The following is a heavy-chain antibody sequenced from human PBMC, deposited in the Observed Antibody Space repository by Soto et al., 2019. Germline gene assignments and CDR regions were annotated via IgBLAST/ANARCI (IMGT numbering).Heavy chain of an antibody. CDR1: GFTFSSYG. CDR3: ARDLTAAINPAYGMDV. V-gene: IGHV3-33*01. CDR2: IWYDGSNK. J-gene: IGHJ6*02. Sequence: GSLRLSCAASGFTFSSYGMHWVRQAPGKGLEWVAVIWYDGSNKYYADSVKGRFTISRDNSKNTLYLQMNSLRAEDTAVYYCARDLTAAINPAYGMDVWGQGTTVTVSS. D-gene: IGHD2-2*02.